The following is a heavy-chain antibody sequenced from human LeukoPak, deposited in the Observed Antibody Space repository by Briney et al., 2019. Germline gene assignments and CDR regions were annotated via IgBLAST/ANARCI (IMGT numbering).Heavy chain of an antibody. CDR2: IRYDGSNK. Sequence: GGSLRLSCAASGFTFSSYGMHWVRQAPGKGLEWVAFIRYDGSNKYYADSVKGRFTISRDNARSTLYLQMNSLRAEDTALYYCATRLGGEYWGQGTLVTVSS. CDR3: ATRLGGEY. D-gene: IGHD3-9*01. J-gene: IGHJ4*02. CDR1: GFTFSSYG. V-gene: IGHV3-30*02.